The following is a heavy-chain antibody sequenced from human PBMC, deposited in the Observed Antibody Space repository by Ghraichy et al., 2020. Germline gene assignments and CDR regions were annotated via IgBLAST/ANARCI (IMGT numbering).Heavy chain of an antibody. J-gene: IGHJ2*01. D-gene: IGHD1-1*01. V-gene: IGHV3-53*01. CDR3: ARDRTGPTRNFDL. CDR1: GLTVRNNY. CDR2: VFSGGAT. Sequence: GSLRLSCAASGLTVRNNYMTWVRQTPGKGLEWVSVVFSGGATYYADSVKGRFTISRDNSKNMVYLQMNSLRVEDTAVYFCARDRTGPTRNFDLWGRGTLVTVSS.